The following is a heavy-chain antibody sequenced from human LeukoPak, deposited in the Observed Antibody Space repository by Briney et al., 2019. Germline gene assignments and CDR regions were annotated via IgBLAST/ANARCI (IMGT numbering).Heavy chain of an antibody. D-gene: IGHD3-22*01. V-gene: IGHV5-51*01. Sequence: GESLKISCKGSGYSFTSYWIGWVRQLPGKGLEWMGIIYPGDSDTRYSPSSQGQVTISADKSISTAYLQWSSLKASDTAMYYCARWGYYYDSSGYTFDYWGQGTLVTVSS. CDR3: ARWGYYYDSSGYTFDY. CDR2: IYPGDSDT. CDR1: GYSFTSYW. J-gene: IGHJ4*02.